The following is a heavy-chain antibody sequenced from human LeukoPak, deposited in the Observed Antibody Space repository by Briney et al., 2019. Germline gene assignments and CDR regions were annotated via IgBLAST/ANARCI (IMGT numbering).Heavy chain of an antibody. V-gene: IGHV3-30*03. CDR1: GFTFSSYG. CDR2: ISYDRSNK. Sequence: PGGSLRLSCAASGFTFSSYGMHWVRRAPGKGLEWVAVISYDRSNKYYADSVKGRFTISRDNSKNTLYLQMNSLRAEDTAVYYCARGGDGYGKFDYWGQGTLVTVSS. CDR3: ARGGDGYGKFDY. J-gene: IGHJ4*02. D-gene: IGHD5-24*01.